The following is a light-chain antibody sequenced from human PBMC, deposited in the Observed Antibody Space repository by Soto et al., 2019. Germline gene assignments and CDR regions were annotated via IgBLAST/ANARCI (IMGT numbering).Light chain of an antibody. V-gene: IGLV1-44*01. Sequence: QAVVTQPPSASGTPGQRVTISWSGSSSNIGSNTVTWYQQLPGTDPKLLIYSNNQRPSWVPERFSGSKSCTAASLSISGLQAEDEADYYCAAVDDSLAVVFGGGTKLTVL. J-gene: IGLJ2*01. CDR1: SSNIGSNT. CDR3: AAVDDSLAVV. CDR2: SNN.